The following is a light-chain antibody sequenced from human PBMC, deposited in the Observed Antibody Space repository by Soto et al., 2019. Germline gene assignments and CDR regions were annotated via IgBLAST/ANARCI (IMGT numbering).Light chain of an antibody. J-gene: IGKJ1*01. V-gene: IGKV3D-20*02. CDR2: GAS. Sequence: EIVLTQSPGTLSLSPGERAALSCRASQSVSSSYLAWYQQKPGQAPRLLIYGASSRATGIPDRFSGSGSGTDFTLTISSLEPEDFAVYYCQQRSNWPTWTFGQGTKVDIK. CDR3: QQRSNWPTWT. CDR1: QSVSSSY.